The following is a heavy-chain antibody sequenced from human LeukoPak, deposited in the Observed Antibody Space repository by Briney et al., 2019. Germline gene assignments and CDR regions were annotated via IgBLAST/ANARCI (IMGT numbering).Heavy chain of an antibody. J-gene: IGHJ6*04. CDR3: ARGPLSPGRYFDWLSRYYYYGMDV. CDR1: GYTFTGYY. CDR2: IIPIFGTA. V-gene: IGHV1-69*06. D-gene: IGHD3-9*01. Sequence: SVKVSCKASGYTFTGYYMHWVRQAPGQGLEWMGGIIPIFGTANYAQKFQGRVTITADKSTSTAYMELSSLRSEDTAVYYCARGPLSPGRYFDWLSRYYYYGMDVWGKGTTVTVSS.